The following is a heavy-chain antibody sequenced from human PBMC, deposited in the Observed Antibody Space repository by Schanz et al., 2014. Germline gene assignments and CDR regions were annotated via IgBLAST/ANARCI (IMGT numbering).Heavy chain of an antibody. D-gene: IGHD1-1*01. Sequence: EVQLLESGGGLVQPGESLRLSCAASGFTLSNSAIHWVRQGTGKGLEWASTIGYLGDTYYPGSVKGRFTVSRDSGQNSLYLQMNSLRAGDTAVYYCARGTDWNLHYWGQGALVTVSS. CDR3: ARGTDWNLHY. V-gene: IGHV3-13*01. CDR2: IGYLGDT. CDR1: GFTLSNSA. J-gene: IGHJ4*02.